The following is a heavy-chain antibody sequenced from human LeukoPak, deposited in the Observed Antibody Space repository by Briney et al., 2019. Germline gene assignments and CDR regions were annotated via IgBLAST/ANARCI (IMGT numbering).Heavy chain of an antibody. CDR1: GYTFTSYG. CDR2: ISAYNGNT. V-gene: IGHV1-18*01. D-gene: IGHD3-22*01. CDR3: ARVREGLGSGYYYYFDY. Sequence: ASMKVSCKASGYTFTSYGITWVRQAPGQGLEWMGWISAYNGNTNYAQKLQGRVTMTTDTSTSTAYMELRSLRSDDTAVYYCARVREGLGSGYYYYFDYWGQGTLVTVSS. J-gene: IGHJ4*02.